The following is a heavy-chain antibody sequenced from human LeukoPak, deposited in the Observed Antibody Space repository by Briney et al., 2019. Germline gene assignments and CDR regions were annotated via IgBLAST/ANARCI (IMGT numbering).Heavy chain of an antibody. J-gene: IGHJ3*02. CDR3: ARYRGNSDAFDI. CDR1: GGSISSYY. V-gene: IGHV4-59*08. CDR2: NYYSGST. D-gene: IGHD4-23*01. Sequence: SETLSLTCTVSGGSISSYYWSWIRQPPGKGLEGIGYNYYSGSTDYNPSLQTRVTISVDTSKTQFSLKLSSVTTAHTAVYYCARYRGNSDAFDIWGQGTMVTVSS.